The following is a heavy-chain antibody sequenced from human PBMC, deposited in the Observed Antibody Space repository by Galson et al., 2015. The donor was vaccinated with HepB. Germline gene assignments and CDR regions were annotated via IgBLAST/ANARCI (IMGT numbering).Heavy chain of an antibody. J-gene: IGHJ4*02. CDR2: IWYDGFKK. D-gene: IGHD3-22*01. V-gene: IGHV3-33*01. CDR1: GFTFSSYG. Sequence: SLRLSCAASGFTFSSYGMHWVRQAPGKGLEWVAVIWYDGFKKYYADFVRGRLTISRDNSRNTGYLEMNSLRAEDTAVYYCARDSYFQERYVGSGSYFDYWGQGTLVTVSS. CDR3: ARDSYFQERYVGSGSYFDY.